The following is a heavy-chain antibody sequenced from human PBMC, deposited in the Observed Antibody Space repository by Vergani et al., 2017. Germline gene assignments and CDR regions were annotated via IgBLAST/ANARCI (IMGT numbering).Heavy chain of an antibody. CDR2: ISSSSSYI. V-gene: IGHV3-21*01. CDR1: GFTFSSYS. Sequence: EVQLVESGGGLVKPGGSLRLSCAASGFTFSSYSMNWVRQAPGKGLEWVSSISSSSSYIYYADSGKGRFTISRDNAKNSLYLQMNSLRAEDTAVYYCARNPYCGGDCYSDAFDIWGQGTMVTVSS. CDR3: ARNPYCGGDCYSDAFDI. J-gene: IGHJ3*02. D-gene: IGHD2-21*02.